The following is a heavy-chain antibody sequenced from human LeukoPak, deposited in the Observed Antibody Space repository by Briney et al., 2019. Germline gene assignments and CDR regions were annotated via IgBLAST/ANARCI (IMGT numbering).Heavy chain of an antibody. D-gene: IGHD6-19*01. V-gene: IGHV3-64*01. CDR1: GFTFSSYA. J-gene: IGHJ4*02. Sequence: PGGSLRLSCAASGFTFSSYAMHWVRQAPGKGLEYVSSISSNGGNTYYANSVKGRFTISRDNSKNTLYLQMGSLRAEDMAVYYCARIRGGWYFDYWGQGTLVTVSS. CDR2: ISSNGGNT. CDR3: ARIRGGWYFDY.